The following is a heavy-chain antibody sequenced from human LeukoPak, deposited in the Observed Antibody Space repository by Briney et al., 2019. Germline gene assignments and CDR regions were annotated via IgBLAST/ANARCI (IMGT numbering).Heavy chain of an antibody. CDR1: GYTFTGYY. D-gene: IGHD6-19*01. J-gene: IGHJ5*02. CDR2: ISAYNGNT. V-gene: IGHV1-18*04. CDR3: ARALPPSAMAVAAFNWFQEFDP. Sequence: ASVKVSCKASGYTFTGYYMHWVRQAPGQGLEWMGWISAYNGNTNYAQKLQGRVTMTTDTSTSTAYMELRSLRSDDTAVYYCARALPPSAMAVAAFNWFQEFDPWGQGTLVTVSS.